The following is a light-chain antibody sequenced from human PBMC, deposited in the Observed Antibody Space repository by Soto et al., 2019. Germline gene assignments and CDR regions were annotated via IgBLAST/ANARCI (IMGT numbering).Light chain of an antibody. CDR2: DDN. V-gene: IGLV1-51*01. CDR3: GSWDSSLSAYV. CDR1: SSNIGGNS. J-gene: IGLJ1*01. Sequence: VLTQPPSVSAAPGQKVTISCSGSSSNIGGNSVSWYQQLPGTAPKLLIYDDNKRPSGIPDRFSDSKSGTSATLGITGFQTGDEADYYCGSWDSSLSAYVFGTGTKVTVL.